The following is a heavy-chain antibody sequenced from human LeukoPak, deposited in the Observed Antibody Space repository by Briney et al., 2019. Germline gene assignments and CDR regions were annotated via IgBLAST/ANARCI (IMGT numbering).Heavy chain of an antibody. CDR1: GGSISSYY. V-gene: IGHV4-59*01. J-gene: IGHJ4*02. CDR2: IYYSGST. Sequence: SETLSLTCTVSGGSISSYYWSWIRQPPGKGLEWLGYIYYSGSTNYNPSLKSRVTISVDTSKNQFSLKLSSVTAADTAVYYCARVPDYGDYDNPPDYWGQGTLVTVSS. CDR3: ARVPDYGDYDNPPDY. D-gene: IGHD4-17*01.